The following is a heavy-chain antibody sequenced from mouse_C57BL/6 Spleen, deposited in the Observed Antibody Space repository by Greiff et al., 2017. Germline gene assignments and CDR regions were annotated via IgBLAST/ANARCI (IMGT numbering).Heavy chain of an antibody. CDR2: IDPSDSET. D-gene: IGHD2-4*01. V-gene: IGHV1-52*01. J-gene: IGHJ4*01. CDR1: GYTFTSYW. CDR3: AREGYDYDGAYAMDY. Sequence: QVQLQQPGAELVRPGSSVKLSCKASGYTFTSYWMHWVKQRPIQGLEWIGNIDPSDSETHYNQKFKDKATLTVAKSSSTAYMQLSSLTSEDSAVYYCAREGYDYDGAYAMDYWGQGTSVTVSS.